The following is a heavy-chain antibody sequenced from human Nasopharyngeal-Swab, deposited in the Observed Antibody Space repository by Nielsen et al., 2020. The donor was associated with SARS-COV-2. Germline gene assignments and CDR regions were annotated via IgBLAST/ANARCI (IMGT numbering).Heavy chain of an antibody. CDR3: AKDFGEWVPYYFDY. J-gene: IGHJ4*02. Sequence: GESLKISCAASGFTFSSYAMSWVRQAPGKGLEWVSAISGSGGSTYYADSVKGRFTISRDNSKNTLYLQMNSLIAEDTAVYYCAKDFGEWVPYYFDYWGQGTLVTVSS. V-gene: IGHV3-23*01. CDR2: ISGSGGST. D-gene: IGHD3-10*01. CDR1: GFTFSSYA.